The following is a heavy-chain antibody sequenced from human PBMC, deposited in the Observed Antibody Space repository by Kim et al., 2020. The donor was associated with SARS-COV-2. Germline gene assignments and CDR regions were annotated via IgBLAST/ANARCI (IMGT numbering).Heavy chain of an antibody. CDR3: ARRLYDIEWELLQTWFDP. D-gene: IGHD1-26*01. Sequence: NIRVTISVDTSTNQFSLKLSSVTAADTAVYYCARRLYDIEWELLQTWFDPWGQGTLVTVSS. J-gene: IGHJ5*02. V-gene: IGHV4-39*01.